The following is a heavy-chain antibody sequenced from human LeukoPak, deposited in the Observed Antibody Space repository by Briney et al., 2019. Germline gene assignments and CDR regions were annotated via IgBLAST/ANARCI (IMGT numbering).Heavy chain of an antibody. CDR3: ARDLRGSYSTDY. V-gene: IGHV3-30-3*01. J-gene: IGHJ4*02. D-gene: IGHD1-26*01. Sequence: GGSLRLSCTVSGFTLSSYGMQWVRQAPGKGLEWVAITSYDGSKDYHADSVKGRFTISRHNSKNTLYLQMNSLRAEDTALYYCARDLRGSYSTDYWGQGTLVTVSS. CDR1: GFTLSSYG. CDR2: TSYDGSKD.